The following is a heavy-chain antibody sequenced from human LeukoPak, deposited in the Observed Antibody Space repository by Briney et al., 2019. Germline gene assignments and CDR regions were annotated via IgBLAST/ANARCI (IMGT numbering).Heavy chain of an antibody. CDR3: ARVATAGTVADY. D-gene: IGHD6-13*01. V-gene: IGHV3-21*01. Sequence: NTGGSLRLSCAASGFTFSTYTMNWVRQAPGKGLEWVSSISSTSSYIYYADSVKGRFTISRDNAKNSLYLQMNSLRAEDTAVHYCARVATAGTVADYWGQGTLVTVSS. CDR1: GFTFSTYT. CDR2: ISSTSSYI. J-gene: IGHJ4*02.